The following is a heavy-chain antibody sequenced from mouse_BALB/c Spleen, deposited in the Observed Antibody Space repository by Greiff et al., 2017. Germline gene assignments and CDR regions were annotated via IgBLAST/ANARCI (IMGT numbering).Heavy chain of an antibody. Sequence: VHLVESGPGLVAPSQSLSITCTVSGFSLTGYGVNWVRQPPGKGLEWLGMIWGDGSTDYNSALKSRLSISKDNSKSQVFLKMNSLQTDDTARYYCAREYDGYSGAMDYWGQGTSVTVSS. CDR1: GFSLTGYG. D-gene: IGHD2-3*01. CDR3: AREYDGYSGAMDY. V-gene: IGHV2-6-7*01. CDR2: IWGDGST. J-gene: IGHJ4*01.